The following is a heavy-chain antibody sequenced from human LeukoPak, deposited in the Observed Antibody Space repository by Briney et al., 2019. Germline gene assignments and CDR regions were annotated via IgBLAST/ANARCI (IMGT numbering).Heavy chain of an antibody. Sequence: GESLKISCKGSGYSFTSYWIGWVRQMPGQGLEWMGIIYPGDSDTRYSPSFQGQVTISADKSISTAYLQWSSLKASDTAMYYCARRDHYDSSGYPNFDYWGQGTLVTVSS. V-gene: IGHV5-51*01. J-gene: IGHJ4*02. CDR1: GYSFTSYW. CDR3: ARRDHYDSSGYPNFDY. CDR2: IYPGDSDT. D-gene: IGHD3-22*01.